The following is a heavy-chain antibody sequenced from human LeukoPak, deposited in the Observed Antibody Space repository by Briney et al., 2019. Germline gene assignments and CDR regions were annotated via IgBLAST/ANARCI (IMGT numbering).Heavy chain of an antibody. V-gene: IGHV3-7*05. CDR1: GFTFTSYW. J-gene: IGHJ4*02. CDR2: IRQDGSEK. Sequence: PGGSLRLSCAASGFTFTSYWMTWVRQAPGKGLEWVANIRQDGSEKYYVDPVKGRFTISRDNAKNSLYLQMNSLRAEDTAVYYCATLGGDYWGQGTLVTVSA. D-gene: IGHD7-27*01. CDR3: ATLGGDY.